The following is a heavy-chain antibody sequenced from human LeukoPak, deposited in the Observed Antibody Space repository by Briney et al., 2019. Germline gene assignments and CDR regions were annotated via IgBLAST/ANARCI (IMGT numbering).Heavy chain of an antibody. CDR1: GFTFSSYA. V-gene: IGHV3-23*01. Sequence: GGSLRLSCAASGFTFSSYAMSWVRQAPGKGLEWVSAISGSGGSTYYADSVKGRFTISRDNSKNTLYLQMNSLRAEDTAVYYCAKEAVTTTSGYYYGMDVWGQGTTVTVSS. CDR3: AKEAVTTTSGYYYGMDV. CDR2: ISGSGGST. D-gene: IGHD3-22*01. J-gene: IGHJ6*02.